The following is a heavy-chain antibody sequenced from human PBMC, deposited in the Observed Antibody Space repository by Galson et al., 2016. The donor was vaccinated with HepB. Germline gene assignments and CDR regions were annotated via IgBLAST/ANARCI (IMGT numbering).Heavy chain of an antibody. J-gene: IGHJ5*02. Sequence: SLRLSCAASGSAFGDYAMHWVRQAPGKGLEWVSGISWNSGNTGYVDSVKGRFTISRDNPKNSLYLQMNSLRAEDTALYYCAKAAQYCSSSSCRNWFDPGGQGTLVTVSS. CDR1: GSAFGDYA. CDR2: ISWNSGNT. CDR3: AKAAQYCSSSSCRNWFDP. V-gene: IGHV3-9*01. D-gene: IGHD2-2*01.